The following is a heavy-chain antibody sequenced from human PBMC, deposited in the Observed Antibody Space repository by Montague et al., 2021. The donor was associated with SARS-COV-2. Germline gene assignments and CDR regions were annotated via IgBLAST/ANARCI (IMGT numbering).Heavy chain of an antibody. J-gene: IGHJ4*02. Sequence: PALVPTQTLTLTCTVSGFSLNNRLGVTWVRQPPGKALERLAHIFLNGEQSVSTSLKTRLTVSRDTSTSQVVLSMTNVGPADTATYYCARIRTDPPLLYLGVWDYYFDXWGQGILVSVSS. CDR1: GFSLNNRLG. V-gene: IGHV2-26*01. CDR2: IFLNGEQ. D-gene: IGHD3-16*02. CDR3: ARIRTDPPLLYLGVWDYYFDX.